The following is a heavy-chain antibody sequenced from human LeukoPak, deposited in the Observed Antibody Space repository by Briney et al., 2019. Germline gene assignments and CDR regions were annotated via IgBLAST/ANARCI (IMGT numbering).Heavy chain of an antibody. J-gene: IGHJ4*02. D-gene: IGHD3-22*01. Sequence: ASVKVSCKASGYTFTGYYMHWVRQAPAQGLEWMGWINPNSGGTNYAQRFQGRVSMTTDTSISTAYMELSRLRSDDTAVYYCARGSGSSGYYHTDYWGQGTLVTVSS. CDR1: GYTFTGYY. CDR3: ARGSGSSGYYHTDY. V-gene: IGHV1-2*02. CDR2: INPNSGGT.